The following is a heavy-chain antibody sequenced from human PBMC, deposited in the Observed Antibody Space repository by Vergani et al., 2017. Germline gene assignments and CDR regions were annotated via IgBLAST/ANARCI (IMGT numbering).Heavy chain of an antibody. Sequence: QVQLVQSGAEVKKPGSSVTVPCKASGGTFSSYAIRWVRPAPGQGLEWMGGTIPIFGTANYAQKFQGGVTLTADESTSTAYMELSSLRSEDTAVYYCARLGAGGGYWGQGTLVTVSS. CDR3: ARLGAGGGY. J-gene: IGHJ4*02. CDR2: TIPIFGTA. CDR1: GGTFSSYA. D-gene: IGHD3-16*01. V-gene: IGHV1-69*01.